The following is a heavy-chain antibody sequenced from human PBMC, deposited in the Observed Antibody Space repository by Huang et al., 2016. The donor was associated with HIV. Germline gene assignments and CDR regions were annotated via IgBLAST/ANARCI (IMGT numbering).Heavy chain of an antibody. D-gene: IGHD2-8*02. Sequence: EVQLLESGGGLVQPGGSLRLSCTASAFTWSSDGMSWGRQAQGKGVEGVSTSSGSSGNTYYADSVKGRFTISRDKSKNTLYLQMNSLRAEDTAVYFCAKKGGLTGFQPLDYWGQGTQVTVSS. CDR2: SSGSSGNT. J-gene: IGHJ4*02. CDR3: AKKGGLTGFQPLDY. CDR1: AFTWSSDG. V-gene: IGHV3-23*01.